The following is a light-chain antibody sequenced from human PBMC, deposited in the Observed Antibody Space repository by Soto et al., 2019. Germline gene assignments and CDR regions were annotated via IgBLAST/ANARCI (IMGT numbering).Light chain of an antibody. CDR1: SSNIGSNT. J-gene: IGLJ2*01. V-gene: IGLV1-44*01. CDR2: NNN. CDR3: AAWDHSLNGHVV. Sequence: QSVLTQPPSASGTPGQRVTISCSGSSSNIGSNTVNWYQQLPGTAPKLLIYNNNQRPSGVPDRFSGSKSGTSASLAISGLQSEDEADYYCAAWDHSLNGHVVFGGGTKLTVL.